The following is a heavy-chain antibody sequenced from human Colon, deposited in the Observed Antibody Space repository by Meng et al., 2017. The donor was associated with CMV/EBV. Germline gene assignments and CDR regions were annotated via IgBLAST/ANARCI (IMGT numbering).Heavy chain of an antibody. Sequence: LSCAASGFPFSNYVIRWVRQAPGKGLEWVSTVSRDGGSTYYADSMRGRLTISRDNSKNTVSLLMSNLRVEDTAMYYCANGATFYFESWGQGTLVTVS. CDR1: GFPFSNYV. CDR3: ANGATFYFES. D-gene: IGHD3-16*01. V-gene: IGHV3-23*01. CDR2: VSRDGGST. J-gene: IGHJ4*02.